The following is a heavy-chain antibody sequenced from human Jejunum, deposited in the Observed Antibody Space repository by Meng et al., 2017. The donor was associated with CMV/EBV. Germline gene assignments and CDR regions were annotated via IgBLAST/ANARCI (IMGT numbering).Heavy chain of an antibody. CDR1: DGSIGSGDYY. V-gene: IGHV4-30-4*08. D-gene: IGHD3-3*01. Sequence: QVQLQESGPGLVKASQTLSSSCSFSDGSIGSGDYYWSWIRQPPGKGLEWIGYIHDTGSTYYNPSLKSRVDISLGTSRNHFSLTLSSVTAEDTAVYFCARGSIFVSFDSWGQGTLVTVSS. J-gene: IGHJ4*02. CDR3: ARGSIFVSFDS. CDR2: IHDTGST.